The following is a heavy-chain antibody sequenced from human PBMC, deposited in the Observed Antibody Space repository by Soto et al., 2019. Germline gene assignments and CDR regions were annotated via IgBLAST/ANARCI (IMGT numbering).Heavy chain of an antibody. CDR3: ARHWTGGSCFCIY. V-gene: IGHV1-18*01. CDR2: INTYNGNS. CDR1: GYTLTNYA. D-gene: IGHD2-15*01. Sequence: QVQLVQSAAEVKKPGASVKVSCKASGYTLTNYAISWVRQAPGQGPEWMGWINTYNGNSNYAQKFQGRVTMTTDTSTNTAYMELRSLTSDDTAVYYCARHWTGGSCFCIYWGQGTLVTVSS. J-gene: IGHJ4*02.